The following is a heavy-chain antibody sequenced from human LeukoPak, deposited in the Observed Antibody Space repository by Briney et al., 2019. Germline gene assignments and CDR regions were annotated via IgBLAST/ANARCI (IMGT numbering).Heavy chain of an antibody. D-gene: IGHD3-10*01. Sequence: GGSLRLSCAASGFTFSTPWMHWGRQTPGKGLVWVSRISPDGSRTAYADSVKGRFTISRDNARDTLYLQLNSLGAEDTAVYYCARVSSLWSFDYWGQGTLVTVSS. CDR2: ISPDGSRT. V-gene: IGHV3-74*01. CDR1: GFTFSTPW. J-gene: IGHJ4*02. CDR3: ARVSSLWSFDY.